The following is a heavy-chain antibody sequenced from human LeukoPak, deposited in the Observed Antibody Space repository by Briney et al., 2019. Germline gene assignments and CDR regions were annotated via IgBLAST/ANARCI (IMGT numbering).Heavy chain of an antibody. D-gene: IGHD6-19*01. V-gene: IGHV4-31*03. CDR2: IYYSGST. J-gene: IGHJ3*02. CDR3: ARDGDSSGWPGAFDI. Sequence: PSETLSLTCTASGGSISSGGYYWSWIRQHPGKGLEWIGYIYYSGSTYYNPSLKSRVTISVDTSKNQFSLKLSSVTAADTAVYYCARDGDSSGWPGAFDIWGQGTMVTVSS. CDR1: GGSISSGGYY.